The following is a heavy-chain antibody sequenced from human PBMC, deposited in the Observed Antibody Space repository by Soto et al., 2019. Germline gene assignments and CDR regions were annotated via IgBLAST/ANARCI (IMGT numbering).Heavy chain of an antibody. V-gene: IGHV4-61*01. J-gene: IGHJ6*02. CDR1: GGSVSSGSYY. D-gene: IGHD3-10*01. CDR3: ARAYYYGLGRGRSMDV. Sequence: QVQLQESGPGLVKPSETLSLTCTVSGGSVSSGSYYWSWIRQPPGKGLEWIGYIYDSGSTNYNPSIKSRATMSVATSKNQFPLKLSSVTAADTAVYYWARAYYYGLGRGRSMDVWGQGTTVTVSS. CDR2: IYDSGST.